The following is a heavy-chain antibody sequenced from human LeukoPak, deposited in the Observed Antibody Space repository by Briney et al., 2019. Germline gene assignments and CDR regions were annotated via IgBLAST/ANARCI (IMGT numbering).Heavy chain of an antibody. D-gene: IGHD2-15*01. J-gene: IGHJ5*02. V-gene: IGHV4-30-4*07. CDR3: ARGRVFCNGGSCPNWFDP. CDR1: GGSISSDDSS. Sequence: SETLSLTCTVSGGSISSDDSSWSWIRQPPGKGLEWIGYLYYSGITFYNPSLRSRLTMSVDTSKNHFSLNLSSVTAADTAVYYCARGRVFCNGGSCPNWFDPWGQGTLVTVSS. CDR2: LYYSGIT.